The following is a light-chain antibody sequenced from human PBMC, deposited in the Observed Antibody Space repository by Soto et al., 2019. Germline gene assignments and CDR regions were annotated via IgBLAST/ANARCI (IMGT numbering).Light chain of an antibody. J-gene: IGLJ2*01. V-gene: IGLV3-21*02. CDR2: DDS. CDR3: QVWDSSSDHVV. CDR1: NIGSKS. Sequence: SYELTQPPSVSVAPGQTARLTCGGNNIGSKSVHWYQQKPGQAPVLVVYDDSDRPSGIPVRFSGSNSGNTDTLTISRVEAGYEADYYCQVWDSSSDHVVFGGGTKLTVL.